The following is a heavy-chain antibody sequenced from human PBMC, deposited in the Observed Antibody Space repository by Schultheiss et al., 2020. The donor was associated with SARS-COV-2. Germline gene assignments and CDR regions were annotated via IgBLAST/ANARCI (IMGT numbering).Heavy chain of an antibody. V-gene: IGHV4-31*03. J-gene: IGHJ4*02. Sequence: SETLSLTCTVSGGSISSGGYYWSWIRQHPGKGLEWIGYIYYSGSTYYNPSLKSRVTISVDTSKNQFSLKLSSVTAADTAVYYCARWTDYGDYGPHYWGQGTLVTVSS. CDR1: GGSISSGGYY. CDR2: IYYSGST. CDR3: ARWTDYGDYGPHY. D-gene: IGHD4-17*01.